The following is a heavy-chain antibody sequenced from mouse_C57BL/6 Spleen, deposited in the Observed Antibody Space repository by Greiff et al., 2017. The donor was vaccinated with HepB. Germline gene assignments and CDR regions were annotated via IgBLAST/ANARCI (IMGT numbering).Heavy chain of an antibody. CDR2: IDSSDSET. V-gene: IGHV1-52*01. CDR3: AYGSKDAMDY. Sequence: QVQLQQPGAELVRPGSSVKLSCKASGYTFTSYWMHWVKQRPIQGLEWIGNIDSSDSETHYNQKFKDKATLTVDKSSSTAYMQLSSLTSEDSAVYYCAYGSKDAMDYWGQGTSVTVSS. J-gene: IGHJ4*01. CDR1: GYTFTSYW. D-gene: IGHD1-1*01.